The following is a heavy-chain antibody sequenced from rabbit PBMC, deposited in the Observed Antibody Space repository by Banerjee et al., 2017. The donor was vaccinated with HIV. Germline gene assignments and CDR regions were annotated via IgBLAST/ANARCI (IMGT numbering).Heavy chain of an antibody. J-gene: IGHJ4*01. CDR1: GFSFSSTYY. CDR3: ARDLAGVIGWNFNL. D-gene: IGHD4-1*01. V-gene: IGHV1S45*01. CDR2: TYAGYSGNI. Sequence: QEQLEESGGDLVKPEGSLTLTCTASGFSFSSTYYMCWVRQAPGKGLEWIGCTYAGYSGNIYYASWAKGRFTISKTSSTTVTLQMTSLTAADTATYLCARDLAGVIGWNFNLWGPGTLVTVS.